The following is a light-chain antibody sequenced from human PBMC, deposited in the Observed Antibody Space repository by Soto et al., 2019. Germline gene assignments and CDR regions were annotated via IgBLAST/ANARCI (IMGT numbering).Light chain of an antibody. CDR2: GAS. CDR3: QQYNNWPPWT. CDR1: QSVSSN. V-gene: IGKV3-15*01. Sequence: EIAMTQAPATLSVSPGERATLSCRASQSVSSNLAWYQQKPGQAPRLLIYGASTRANGTPASFSGSGSGTELILTISSLQSEDFAAYHCQQYNNWPPWTFGQGTKVDI. J-gene: IGKJ1*01.